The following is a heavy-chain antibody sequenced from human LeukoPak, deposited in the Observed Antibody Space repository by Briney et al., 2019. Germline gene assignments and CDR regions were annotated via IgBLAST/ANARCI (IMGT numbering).Heavy chain of an antibody. CDR1: GFTFSDYY. Sequence: PGGSLRLSCAASGFTFSDYYMSWIRQAPGKGLEWVSYISSSGSTIYYADSVKGRFTISRDNAKNSLYLQMNSLRAEDTAVYYCARDMGQQLVSLPFDYWGQGTLVTVSS. CDR2: ISSSGSTI. CDR3: ARDMGQQLVSLPFDY. D-gene: IGHD6-13*01. V-gene: IGHV3-11*01. J-gene: IGHJ4*02.